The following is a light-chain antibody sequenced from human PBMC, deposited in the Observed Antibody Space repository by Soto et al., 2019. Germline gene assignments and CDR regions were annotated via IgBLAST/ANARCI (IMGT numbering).Light chain of an antibody. CDR2: TAS. V-gene: IGKV1-39*01. J-gene: IGKJ5*01. Sequence: DIHMTQSPSTLSASVGCTVTSTGRASQSSSSHLNGYQQTLGKAPNLRMDTASNLQRGVPSRVSGSGSETNVTLTISSLQPEDVATYYCQQSYSTPISFGQGTRLEIK. CDR3: QQSYSTPIS. CDR1: QSSSSH.